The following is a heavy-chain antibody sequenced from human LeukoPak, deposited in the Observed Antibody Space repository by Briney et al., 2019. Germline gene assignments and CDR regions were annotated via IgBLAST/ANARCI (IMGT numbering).Heavy chain of an antibody. CDR1: GGSFSGYY. Sequence: SETLSLTCAVYGGSFSGYYWGWIRQPPGKGLEWIGYIYHSGSTYYNPSLKSRVTISVDRSKNQFSLKLSSVTAADTAVYYCARGRKKTTSYGMDVWGQGTTVTVSS. J-gene: IGHJ6*02. V-gene: IGHV4-34*01. D-gene: IGHD4-11*01. CDR2: IYHSGST. CDR3: ARGRKKTTSYGMDV.